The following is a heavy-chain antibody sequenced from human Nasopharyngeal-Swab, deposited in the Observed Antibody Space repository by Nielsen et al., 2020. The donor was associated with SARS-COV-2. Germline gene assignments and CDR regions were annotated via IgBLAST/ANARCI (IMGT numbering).Heavy chain of an antibody. J-gene: IGHJ6*02. CDR3: ARGGGRTKHGMDV. CDR2: INHSGST. V-gene: IGHV4-34*01. Sequence: WIRQPPGKGLEWIGEINHSGSTNYNPSLKSRVTISVDTSKNQFSLKLSSVTAADTAVYYCARGGGRTKHGMDVWGQGTTGTVSS. D-gene: IGHD3-16*01.